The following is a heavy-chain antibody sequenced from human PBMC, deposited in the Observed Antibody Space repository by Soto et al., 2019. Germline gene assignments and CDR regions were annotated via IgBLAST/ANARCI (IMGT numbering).Heavy chain of an antibody. V-gene: IGHV1-18*01. D-gene: IGHD2-15*01. CDR1: GYTFTSYG. CDR3: ARDRVVVVVAAFRDAFDI. J-gene: IGHJ3*02. Sequence: QVQLVQSGAEVKKPGASVKVSCKASGYTFTSYGISWVRQAPGQGLEWMGWISAYNGNTNYAQKLQGRVTMTTDTSTSTAYMELRSLRSDDTAVYYCARDRVVVVVAAFRDAFDIWGQGTMVTVSS. CDR2: ISAYNGNT.